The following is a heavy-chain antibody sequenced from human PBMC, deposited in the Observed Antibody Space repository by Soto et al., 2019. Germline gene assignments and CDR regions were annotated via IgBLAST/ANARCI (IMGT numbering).Heavy chain of an antibody. J-gene: IGHJ3*02. D-gene: IGHD3-22*01. CDR3: TRVRGYYDAFDI. Sequence: EVQLVESGGGLVQPGGSLRLSCAASGFTFGSYWMSWVRQAPGKGLEWVANIKQDGSEKYYVDSVKGRFTISRDNAKNSLYLQMNSLRAEDTAVYYCTRVRGYYDAFDIWGQGTMVTVSS. CDR2: IKQDGSEK. CDR1: GFTFGSYW. V-gene: IGHV3-7*01.